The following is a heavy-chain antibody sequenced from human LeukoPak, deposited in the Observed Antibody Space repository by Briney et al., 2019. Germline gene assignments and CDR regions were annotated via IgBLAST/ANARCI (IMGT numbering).Heavy chain of an antibody. D-gene: IGHD3-10*01. CDR3: ATEGGSGSYYGDDAFDM. CDR2: VKSKADDGAT. V-gene: IGHV3-15*01. Sequence: PGGSLRLSCEASGFSFTNTWMSWVRQAPGKGLEWVGRVKSKADDGATDYAAPVQGRFTISRDDSKNTLSLQMNSLKTEDTAVYYCATEGGSGSYYGDDAFDMWGQGTMVTVSS. CDR1: GFSFTNTW. J-gene: IGHJ3*02.